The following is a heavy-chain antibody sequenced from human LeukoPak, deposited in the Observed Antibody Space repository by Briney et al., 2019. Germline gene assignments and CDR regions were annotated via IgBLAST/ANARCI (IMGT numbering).Heavy chain of an antibody. CDR3: ARYRIAAADAFDI. CDR2: INHSGST. CDR1: GGSFSGYY. J-gene: IGHJ3*02. V-gene: IGHV4-34*01. Sequence: SETLSLTCAVYGGSFSGYYWSWIRQPPGKRLERIGEINHSGSTNYNPSLKSRVTISVDTSKNQFSLKLSSVTAADTAVYYCARYRIAAADAFDIWGQGTMVTVSS. D-gene: IGHD6-13*01.